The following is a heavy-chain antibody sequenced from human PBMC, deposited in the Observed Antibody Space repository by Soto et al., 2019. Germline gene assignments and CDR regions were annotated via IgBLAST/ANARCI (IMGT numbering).Heavy chain of an antibody. CDR2: IYYSGST. CDR1: GGSISSSSYY. V-gene: IGHV4-39*01. CDR3: ASTTVTTEVGAFDI. D-gene: IGHD4-17*01. J-gene: IGHJ3*02. Sequence: PSDTLSLTCTVSGGSISSSSYYWGWIRQPPGKGLEWIGSIYYSGSTYYNPSLKSRVTISVDTSKNQFSLKLSSVTAADTAVYYCASTTVTTEVGAFDIWGQGTMVTVSS.